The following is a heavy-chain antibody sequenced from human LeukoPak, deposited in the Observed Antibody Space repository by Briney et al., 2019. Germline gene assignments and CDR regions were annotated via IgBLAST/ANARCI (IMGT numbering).Heavy chain of an antibody. Sequence: CETLSLTCTVSGGSISSYYWSWIRQPPGKGLEWIGYIYYSGSTNYNPSLKSRVTISVDTSKNQFSLKLSSVTAADTAVYYCARAEGYYYDSSGTLDYWGQGTLVTVSS. J-gene: IGHJ4*02. CDR3: ARAEGYYYDSSGTLDY. D-gene: IGHD3-22*01. CDR1: GGSISSYY. CDR2: IYYSGST. V-gene: IGHV4-59*01.